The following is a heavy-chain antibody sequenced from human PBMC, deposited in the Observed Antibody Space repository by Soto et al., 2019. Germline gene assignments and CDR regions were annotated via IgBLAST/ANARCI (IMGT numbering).Heavy chain of an antibody. Sequence: SETLSLTCTVSGDSMSSHYWNWVRQTPGKGLEWIGCIYFTGSTIYNPSLESRATISVDTSKNQFSLKLSSVTAADTAVYYCARVGYSSGWYPVGYFDYWGQGTLVTVSS. CDR3: ARVGYSSGWYPVGYFDY. J-gene: IGHJ4*02. V-gene: IGHV4-59*11. CDR2: IYFTGST. D-gene: IGHD6-19*01. CDR1: GDSMSSHY.